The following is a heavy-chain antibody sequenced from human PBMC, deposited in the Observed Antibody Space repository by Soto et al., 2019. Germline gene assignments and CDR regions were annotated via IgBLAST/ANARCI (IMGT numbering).Heavy chain of an antibody. CDR1: GGTFGSYA. Sequence: ASVKVSCKASGGTFGSYAISWVRQAPGQGLEWMGGMIPNRGNTDYAQKFQGRVTMTRNTSINTAYMELSSLRSEDTAVYYCARGGIVVVVAAPNWFDLWGQGTLVTVSS. CDR2: MIPNRGNT. V-gene: IGHV1-8*02. J-gene: IGHJ5*02. D-gene: IGHD2-15*01. CDR3: ARGGIVVVVAAPNWFDL.